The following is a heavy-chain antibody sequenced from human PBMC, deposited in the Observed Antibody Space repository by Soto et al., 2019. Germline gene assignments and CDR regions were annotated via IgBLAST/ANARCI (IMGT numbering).Heavy chain of an antibody. CDR2: IIPLYGTV. V-gene: IGHV1-69*06. CDR3: ARVRVIRGVIPSHFGL. D-gene: IGHD3-10*01. Sequence: QAHLAQSGAEVKRPGSSVTVSCKASGGTFNSYGISWVRQAPGQGLDWRGVIIPLYGTVKYAQKFQGRVSITADTSTSTAYMDLNSLRSDDTAAYYCARVRVIRGVIPSHFGLWGQGTLVTVSS. CDR1: GGTFNSYG. J-gene: IGHJ4*02.